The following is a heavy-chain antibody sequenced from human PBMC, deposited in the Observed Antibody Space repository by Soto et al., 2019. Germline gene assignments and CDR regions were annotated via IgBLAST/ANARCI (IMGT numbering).Heavy chain of an antibody. Sequence: GASVKVSCKASGYTFTGHYIHWVRQAPEQGPEWMGEIGPESGATRYAQKFQGRVTMTRDTSITTVYMELKNLSPDDTAVYYCGRGRSGQIVVFYWGQGSLVTVSS. CDR3: GRGRSGQIVVFY. J-gene: IGHJ4*02. V-gene: IGHV1-2*02. CDR2: IGPESGAT. CDR1: GYTFTGHY. D-gene: IGHD1-26*01.